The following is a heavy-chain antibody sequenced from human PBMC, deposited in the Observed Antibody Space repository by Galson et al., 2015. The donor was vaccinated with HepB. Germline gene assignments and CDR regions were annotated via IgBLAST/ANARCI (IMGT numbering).Heavy chain of an antibody. V-gene: IGHV3-15*01. J-gene: IGHJ6*02. CDR1: GFTFSNAW. CDR2: IKSKTDGGTT. Sequence: SLRLSCAASGFTFSNAWMSWVRQAPGKGLEWVGRIKSKTDGGTTDYAAPVKGRFTISRDDSKNTLYLQMNSLKTEDTAVYYCTTDLGVGHYYYYGMDVWGQGTTVTVSS. CDR3: TTDLGVGHYYYYGMDV.